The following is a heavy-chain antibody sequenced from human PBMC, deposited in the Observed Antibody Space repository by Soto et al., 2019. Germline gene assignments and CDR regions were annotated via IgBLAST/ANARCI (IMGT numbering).Heavy chain of an antibody. D-gene: IGHD3-16*01. CDR1: GFSFNKYA. Sequence: GGSLRLSCAASGFSFNKYAMHWVRQAQGTGLEYVSGISDTGGSTSHADSVKGRFTISRDNSKDTLFLQMNSLRPEDTAVYYCVKGSRGEFYSYYNGVDVWDQGTTVTVSS. CDR3: VKGSRGEFYSYYNGVDV. V-gene: IGHV3-64D*06. J-gene: IGHJ6*02. CDR2: ISDTGGST.